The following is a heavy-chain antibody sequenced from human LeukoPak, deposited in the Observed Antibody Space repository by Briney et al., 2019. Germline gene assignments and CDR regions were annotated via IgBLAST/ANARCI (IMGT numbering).Heavy chain of an antibody. CDR2: MNPNSGNT. D-gene: IGHD6-19*01. V-gene: IGHV1-8*02. CDR3: ARGSSIAVAGNDDY. Sequence: ASVKVSCKASGYTFTSYGISWVRQAPGQGLEWMGWMNPNSGNTGYAQKFQGRVTMTRNTSISTAYMELSSLRSEDTAAYYCARGSSIAVAGNDDYWGQGTLVTVSS. CDR1: GYTFTSYG. J-gene: IGHJ4*02.